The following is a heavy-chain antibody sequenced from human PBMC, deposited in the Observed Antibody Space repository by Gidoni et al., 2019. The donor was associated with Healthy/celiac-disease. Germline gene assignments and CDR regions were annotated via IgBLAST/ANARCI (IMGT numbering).Heavy chain of an antibody. J-gene: IGHJ4*02. Sequence: QVQLVQSGAEVKKPGSSVKVSCKASGGTFSRYAIRWVRQAPGQGLEGMGGVIPIFGTANYAQKFQGRVTITADESTSTAYMELSSLRSEDTAVYYCARGRVGASDFDYWGQGTLVTVSS. CDR2: VIPIFGTA. V-gene: IGHV1-69*01. D-gene: IGHD1-26*01. CDR1: GGTFSRYA. CDR3: ARGRVGASDFDY.